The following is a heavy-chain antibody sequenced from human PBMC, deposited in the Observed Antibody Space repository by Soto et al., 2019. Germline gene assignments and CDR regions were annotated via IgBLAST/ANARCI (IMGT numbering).Heavy chain of an antibody. J-gene: IGHJ4*02. D-gene: IGHD5-18*01. V-gene: IGHV4-30-4*01. CDR3: ATMGTPATGLYYFDY. Sequence: QVQLQESGPGLVKPSQTLSLTCTVSGGSINSGNYYWSWIRQPPGKGLEWIGFISYSGSTYYSLSLTSRVTISVDTSKNQFSLNLSFVTAADTAVYYCATMGTPATGLYYFDYWGQGTLVTASS. CDR2: ISYSGST. CDR1: GGSINSGNYY.